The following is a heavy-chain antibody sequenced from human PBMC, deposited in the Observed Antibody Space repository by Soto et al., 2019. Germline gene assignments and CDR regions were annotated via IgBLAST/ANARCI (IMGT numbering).Heavy chain of an antibody. J-gene: IGHJ4*02. D-gene: IGHD4-4*01. CDR3: ARGKDYSTSFDY. CDR2: IKTGNGNT. Sequence: QVQLVQSGAEVKKPGASVKVSCMASGYTFTTPTMHWVRQPPGQRLEWMGYIKTGNGNTKYSQNFQGRVTITRDTSASTAYMELSSLTSEDKAVYYCARGKDYSTSFDYWGQGTLVTVSS. V-gene: IGHV1-3*04. CDR1: GYTFTTPT.